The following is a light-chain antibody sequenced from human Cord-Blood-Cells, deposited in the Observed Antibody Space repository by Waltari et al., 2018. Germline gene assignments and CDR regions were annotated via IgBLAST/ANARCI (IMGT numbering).Light chain of an antibody. J-gene: IGLJ1*01. V-gene: IGLV2-14*01. CDR2: DVS. CDR1: SSDVGGYNY. Sequence: QSTLTQPASVSGSPGQSITISCTGTSSDVGGYNYVSWYQQHPGKAPKLMIYDVSKRPSGVSYRFSGSKSGNTASLTISGLQAEDEADYYCSSYTSSSPYVFGTGTKVTVL. CDR3: SSYTSSSPYV.